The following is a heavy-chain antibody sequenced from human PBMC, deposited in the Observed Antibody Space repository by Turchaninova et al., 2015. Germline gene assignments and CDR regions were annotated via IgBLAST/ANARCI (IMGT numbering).Heavy chain of an antibody. V-gene: IGHV4-30-2*01. J-gene: IGHJ3*02. Sequence: QLQLQESGSGLVKPSQTLSLTCAVSGGSISRGGYSWSWIRQPPGKGLEWLGYMYQSGSTYHNPSLKRRVTISGDRSKNQFSLEVSSVTAADTAIYYCARKTTDDDSFDIWGQGTMVTVSS. CDR1: GGSISRGGYS. D-gene: IGHD4-17*01. CDR3: ARKTTDDDSFDI. CDR2: MYQSGST.